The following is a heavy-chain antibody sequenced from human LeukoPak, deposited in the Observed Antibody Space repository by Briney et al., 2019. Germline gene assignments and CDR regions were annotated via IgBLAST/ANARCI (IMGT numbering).Heavy chain of an antibody. J-gene: IGHJ6*03. CDR1: GGSFSGYY. CDR2: INHSGST. Sequence: PSETLSHTCAVYGGSFSGYYWSWIRQPPGKGLEWIGEINHSGSTNYNPSLKSRVTISVDTSKNQFSLKLSSVTAADTAVYYCARTKYYDFWSGYYYYMDVWGKGTTVTVSS. D-gene: IGHD3-3*01. V-gene: IGHV4-34*01. CDR3: ARTKYYDFWSGYYYYMDV.